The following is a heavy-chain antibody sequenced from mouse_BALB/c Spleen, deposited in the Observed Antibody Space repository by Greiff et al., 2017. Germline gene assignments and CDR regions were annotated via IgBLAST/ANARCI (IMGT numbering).Heavy chain of an antibody. CDR3: ARYDYDGPMDY. CDR1: GFTFSSFG. CDR2: ISSGSSTI. J-gene: IGHJ4*01. Sequence: DVHLVESGGGLVQPGGSRKLSCAASGFTFSSFGMHWVRQAPEKGLEWVAYISSGSSTIYYADTVKGRFTISRDNPKNTLFLQMTSLRSEDTAMYYCARYDYDGPMDYWGQGTSVTVSS. D-gene: IGHD2-4*01. V-gene: IGHV5-17*02.